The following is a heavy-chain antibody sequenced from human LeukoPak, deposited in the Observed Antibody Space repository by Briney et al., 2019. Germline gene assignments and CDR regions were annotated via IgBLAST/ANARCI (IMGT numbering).Heavy chain of an antibody. J-gene: IGHJ4*02. CDR2: INPNSGGT. V-gene: IGHV1-2*02. CDR3: ARGPSRIQLWLTQVDY. Sequence: ASVKVSCKASGYTFTTYDINWLRQATGQGLEWMGWINPNSGGTNYAQKFQGRVTMTRDTSISTAYMELSRLRSDDTAGYYCARGPSRIQLWLTQVDYWGQGTLVTVSS. CDR1: GYTFTTYD. D-gene: IGHD5-18*01.